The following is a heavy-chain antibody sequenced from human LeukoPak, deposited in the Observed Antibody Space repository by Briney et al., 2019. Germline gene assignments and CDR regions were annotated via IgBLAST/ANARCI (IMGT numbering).Heavy chain of an antibody. D-gene: IGHD6-13*01. CDR3: ARGGLTYSSSWFDY. J-gene: IGHJ4*02. CDR2: IYSGGST. Sequence: GGSLRLSCAASGFTFSDYYTSWVRQAPGKGLEWVSVIYSGGSTYYADSVKGRFTISRDNSKNTLYLQMNSLRAEDTAVYYCARGGLTYSSSWFDYWGQGTLVTVSS. CDR1: GFTFSDYY. V-gene: IGHV3-66*01.